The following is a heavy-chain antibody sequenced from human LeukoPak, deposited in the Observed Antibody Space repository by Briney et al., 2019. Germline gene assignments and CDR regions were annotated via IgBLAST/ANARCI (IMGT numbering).Heavy chain of an antibody. CDR1: GFSFSVYG. CDR2: IWSDGSNE. Sequence: PGVSLRLSCAASGFSFSVYGIHWVRQAPGKGLEWVAVIWSDGSNEYYADSVKGRFTIFRDNSKNTLYLQMNSLRVEDTALYYCARASGPFDYWGQGTLVTVSS. J-gene: IGHJ4*02. CDR3: ARASGPFDY. V-gene: IGHV3-33*01. D-gene: IGHD3-10*01.